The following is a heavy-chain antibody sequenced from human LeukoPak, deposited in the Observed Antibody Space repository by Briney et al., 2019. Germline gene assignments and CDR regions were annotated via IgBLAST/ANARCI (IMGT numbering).Heavy chain of an antibody. J-gene: IGHJ4*02. D-gene: IGHD3-3*01. CDR1: GFTFSNYW. CDR2: IKQDGSEI. Sequence: GGSLRLSCAASGFTFSNYWMHWVRQAPGKGLEWVANIKQDGSEIYYVASVKGRFSISRDNARNSVYLQMNSLRAEDTAVYYCARALSAWGQGTLVTVSP. CDR3: ARALSA. V-gene: IGHV3-7*03.